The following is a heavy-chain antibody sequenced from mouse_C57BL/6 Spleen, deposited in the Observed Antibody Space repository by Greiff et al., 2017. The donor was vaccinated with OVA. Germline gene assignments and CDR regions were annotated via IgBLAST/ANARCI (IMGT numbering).Heavy chain of an antibody. V-gene: IGHV5-4*03. CDR3: ASPYYGSSYAMDY. Sequence: DVKLVESGGGLVKPGGSLKLSCAASGFTFSSYAMSWVRQTPEKRLEWVATISDGGSYTYYPDNVKGRFTISRDNAKNNLYLQMSHLKSEDTAMYYCASPYYGSSYAMDYWGQGTSVTVSS. CDR2: ISDGGSYT. D-gene: IGHD1-1*01. J-gene: IGHJ4*01. CDR1: GFTFSSYA.